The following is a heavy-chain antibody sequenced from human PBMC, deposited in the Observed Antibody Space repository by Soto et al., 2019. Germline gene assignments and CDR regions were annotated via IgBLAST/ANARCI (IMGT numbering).Heavy chain of an antibody. V-gene: IGHV3-43D*04. CDR2: ISGDGENS. D-gene: IGHD6-13*01. CDR1: GFIFEDYV. CDR3: VRIDSRSPLGSFDI. Sequence: GGSLRLSCAASGFIFEDYVMHWVRQPPGRGLEWVSLISGDGENSLSADSVRGRFIISRDNRRNSLYLDLNSPRPEDTAVYYCVRIDSRSPLGSFDIWGRGTLVTVSS. J-gene: IGHJ4*02.